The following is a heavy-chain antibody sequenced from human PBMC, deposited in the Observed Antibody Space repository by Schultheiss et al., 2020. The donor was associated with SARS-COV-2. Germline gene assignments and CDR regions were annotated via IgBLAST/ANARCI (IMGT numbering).Heavy chain of an antibody. CDR1: GGTFSSYA. CDR2: INPNSGGT. J-gene: IGHJ4*02. Sequence: ASVKVSCKASGGTFSSYAISWVRQAPGQGLEWMGRINPNSGGTNYAQKFQGRVTMTRDTSISTAYMELSRLRSDDTAVYYCARGLPYSSSWYYGYWGQGTLVTVSS. D-gene: IGHD6-13*01. V-gene: IGHV1-2*06. CDR3: ARGLPYSSSWYYGY.